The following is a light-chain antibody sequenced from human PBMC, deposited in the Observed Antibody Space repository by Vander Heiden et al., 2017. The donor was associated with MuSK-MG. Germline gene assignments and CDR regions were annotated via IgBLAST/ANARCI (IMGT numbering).Light chain of an antibody. J-gene: IGKJ5*01. CDR1: QSVSSY. Sequence: EIVLTQSPATLSLSPGERATLSCRASQSVSSYLAWHQQKLGQAPRLLLYDASNRATGIPARSSGSGYGTDFTLTISIRELEAFAVYYCQRHSNWPRITFGQGTQMEIK. V-gene: IGKV3-11*01. CDR3: QRHSNWPRIT. CDR2: DAS.